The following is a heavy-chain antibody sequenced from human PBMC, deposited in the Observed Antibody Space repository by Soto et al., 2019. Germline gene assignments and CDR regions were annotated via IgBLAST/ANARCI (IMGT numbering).Heavy chain of an antibody. J-gene: IGHJ3*02. CDR3: AKDGGATVATLDAFDI. D-gene: IGHD4-17*01. V-gene: IGHV3-23*01. CDR1: GFTFSSYA. Sequence: EVQLLESGGGLVQPGGSLRLSCAASGFTFSSYAMSWVRQAPGKGLEWVSAISGSDGSTFYAHSVKGRFTISRDNSTNTLYLQMNILRAEDTDVYYCAKDGGATVATLDAFDIWGQGTMVTVSS. CDR2: ISGSDGST.